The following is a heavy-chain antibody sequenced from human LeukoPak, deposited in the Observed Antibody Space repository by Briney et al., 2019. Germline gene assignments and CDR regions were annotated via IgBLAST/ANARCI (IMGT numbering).Heavy chain of an antibody. CDR1: GYRFTTYW. V-gene: IGHV5-51*01. J-gene: IGHJ4*02. CDR3: ARLHGSGSYYGYFDY. Sequence: GASLQISFKGPGYRFTTYWIGWVRPVPGKGLGWMGIIYPGDSDTRYSPSFQGQVTISADKSISTPYLQWSSLKASDTAMYYCARLHGSGSYYGYFDYWGQGTLVTVSS. CDR2: IYPGDSDT. D-gene: IGHD3-10*01.